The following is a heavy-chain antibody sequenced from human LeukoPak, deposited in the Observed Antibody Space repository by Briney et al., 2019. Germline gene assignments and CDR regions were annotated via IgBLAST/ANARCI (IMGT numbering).Heavy chain of an antibody. CDR3: ARGSGVAAAGTADYFDY. Sequence: ASVKVSCKASGYSFTSYGISWVRQAPGQGLEWMGWINVYNGNTNYAQKLQGRVTMTTDTSTSTAYMELRSLRSDDTAVYYCARGSGVAAAGTADYFDYWGQGTLVTVSS. CDR1: GYSFTSYG. D-gene: IGHD6-13*01. CDR2: INVYNGNT. V-gene: IGHV1-18*01. J-gene: IGHJ4*02.